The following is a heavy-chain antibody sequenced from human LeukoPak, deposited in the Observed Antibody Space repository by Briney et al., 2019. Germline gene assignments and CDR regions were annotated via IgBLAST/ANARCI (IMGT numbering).Heavy chain of an antibody. V-gene: IGHV3-9*01. CDR2: LSWWSLIE. CDR1: GFRFDDFA. Sequence: GGSLRLSCAGSGFRFDDFAMHWGRQAPRKSPGLDSGLSWWSLIEGYADSVKGRFSISRDKAGKSLFLQMNSLRPDDTALYYCARGQVTYNSATASLTHFFNLWGQGTMVTVSS. CDR3: ARGQVTYNSATASLTHFFNL. J-gene: IGHJ3*01. D-gene: IGHD4-23*01.